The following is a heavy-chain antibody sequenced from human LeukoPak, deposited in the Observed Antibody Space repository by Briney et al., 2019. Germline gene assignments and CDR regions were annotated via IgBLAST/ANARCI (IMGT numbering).Heavy chain of an antibody. D-gene: IGHD6-13*01. CDR1: GFTFSNAW. CDR3: ARSAYSSSWYWFDP. J-gene: IGHJ5*02. V-gene: IGHV3-11*04. CDR2: ISSSGSTI. Sequence: GGSLRLSCAASGFTFSNAWMSWVRQAPGKGLEWVSYISSSGSTIYYADSVKGRFTISRDNAKNSLYLQMNSLRAEDTAVYYCARSAYSSSWYWFDPWGQGTLVTVSS.